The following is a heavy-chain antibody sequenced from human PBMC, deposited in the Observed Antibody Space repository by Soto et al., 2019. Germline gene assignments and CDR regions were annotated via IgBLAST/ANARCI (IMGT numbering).Heavy chain of an antibody. V-gene: IGHV3-48*01. CDR3: ARDVDYDFWSGYYRGYYYYMDV. CDR2: ISSSSSTI. D-gene: IGHD3-3*01. CDR1: GFTFSSYS. Sequence: EVQLVESGGGLVQPGGSLRLSCAASGFTFSSYSMNWVRQAPGKGLEWVSYISSSSSTIYYADSVKGRFTISRDNAKNSLYLQMNSLRAEDTAVYYCARDVDYDFWSGYYRGYYYYMDVWGKGTTVTVSS. J-gene: IGHJ6*03.